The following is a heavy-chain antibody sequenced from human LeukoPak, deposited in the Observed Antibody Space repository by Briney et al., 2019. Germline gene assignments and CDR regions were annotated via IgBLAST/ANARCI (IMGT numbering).Heavy chain of an antibody. D-gene: IGHD2-2*01. CDR1: GGSISSYY. V-gene: IGHV4-59*12. CDR3: ARERYCSSTSCYDAFDI. CDR2: IYYSGST. J-gene: IGHJ3*02. Sequence: SETLSLTCTVSGGSISSYYWSWIRQPPGKGLEWIGYIYYSGSTNYNPSLKSRVTISVDTSKNQFSLKLGSVTAADTAVYYCARERYCSSTSCYDAFDIWGQGTMVTVSS.